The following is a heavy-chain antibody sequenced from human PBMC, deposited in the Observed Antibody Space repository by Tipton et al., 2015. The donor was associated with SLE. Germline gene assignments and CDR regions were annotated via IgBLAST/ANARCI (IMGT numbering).Heavy chain of an antibody. V-gene: IGHV3-11*04. CDR3: AKDLGGAMIPP. Sequence: GSLRLSCAASGFTFSSYAMSWIRQAPGKGLEWVSYISSSGSTIYYADSVKGRFTISRDNAKNSLYLQMNSLRAEDTAVYYCAKDLGGAMIPPWGQGTLVTVSS. D-gene: IGHD3-22*01. CDR2: ISSSGSTI. CDR1: GFTFSSYA. J-gene: IGHJ5*02.